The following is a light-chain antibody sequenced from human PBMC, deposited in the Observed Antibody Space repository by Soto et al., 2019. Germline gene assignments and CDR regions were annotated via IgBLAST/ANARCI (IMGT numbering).Light chain of an antibody. V-gene: IGKV3-15*01. CDR2: GAS. CDR1: QSVSSN. CDR3: QKYNIFPRT. Sequence: EILMTQSPATLSVSPGERATLSCRASQSVSSNLPWYQQKPGQAPRILIYGASTRATGIPARFSGSGSGTEFTLTIGNLQSEDFAVCYCQKYNIFPRTFGQGTKVEIK. J-gene: IGKJ1*01.